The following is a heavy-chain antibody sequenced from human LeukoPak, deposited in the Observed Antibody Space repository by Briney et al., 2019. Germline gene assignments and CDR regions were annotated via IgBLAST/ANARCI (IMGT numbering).Heavy chain of an antibody. CDR2: INHGGST. V-gene: IGHV4-34*01. CDR3: TRNSGIIFGFRYFDL. Sequence: SETLSLTCAVYGGSFSAYYWTWIRQPPGKGLEWIGEINHGGSTNYNPSLTSRVTISVDTSKNQFSLKLTSVTAADTAVYYCTRNSGIIFGFRYFDLWGRGTLVTVSS. J-gene: IGHJ2*01. D-gene: IGHD3/OR15-3a*01. CDR1: GGSFSAYY.